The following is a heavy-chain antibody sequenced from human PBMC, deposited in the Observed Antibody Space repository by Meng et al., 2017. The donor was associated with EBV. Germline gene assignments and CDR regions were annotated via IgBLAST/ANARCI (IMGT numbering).Heavy chain of an antibody. CDR3: ARSGATIFGVVIPTYYFDY. J-gene: IGHJ4*02. Sequence: QVRLVQSGAEVKKPGASVKVSCKASGYTFTSYAMHWVRQAPGQRLEWMGWINAGSGNTKYSQKFQGRVTITRDTSASTAYMELSSLRSEDTAVYYCARSGATIFGVVIPTYYFDYWGQGTLVTVSS. V-gene: IGHV1-3*01. CDR2: INAGSGNT. D-gene: IGHD3-3*01. CDR1: GYTFTSYA.